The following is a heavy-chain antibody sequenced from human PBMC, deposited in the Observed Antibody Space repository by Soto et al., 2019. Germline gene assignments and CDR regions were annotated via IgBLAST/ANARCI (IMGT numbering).Heavy chain of an antibody. D-gene: IGHD3-10*01. CDR3: ARAVSPYFGTWFDP. V-gene: IGHV4-30-2*01. CDR2: ISQTGAT. CDR1: GGSITSGNSYS. Sequence: SETLSLTCAVSGGSITSGNSYSWAWIRQPPGRGLEWIGSISQTGATSYNPSLKSRVSVSPDKSKNQFSLRLSSVTAADMAVYYCARAVSPYFGTWFDPWGQGTLVTVSS. J-gene: IGHJ5*02.